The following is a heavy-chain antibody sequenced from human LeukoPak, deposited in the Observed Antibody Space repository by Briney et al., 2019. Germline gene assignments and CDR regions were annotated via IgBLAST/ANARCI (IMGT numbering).Heavy chain of an antibody. V-gene: IGHV5-51*01. CDR2: IYPGDSDT. Sequence: GESLKISCKGSGYSFTSYWIGWVRQMPGKGLEWMGIIYPGDSDTRYSPSFQGQVTISADKSISTAYLQWSSLKASDTAMYYCARLRGVYYGLDSPYYMDVWGKGTTVTISS. CDR1: GYSFTSYW. J-gene: IGHJ6*03. CDR3: ARLRGVYYGLDSPYYMDV. D-gene: IGHD3-10*01.